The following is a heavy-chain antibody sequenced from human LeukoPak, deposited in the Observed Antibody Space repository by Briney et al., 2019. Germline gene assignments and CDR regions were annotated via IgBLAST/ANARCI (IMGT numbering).Heavy chain of an antibody. Sequence: TSETLSLTCTVSGGSISSSSYYWGWIRQPPGKGLEWIGSIYYSGSTYYNPSLKSRVTISVDTSKNQFSLKLSSVTAADTAVYYCARQPTVTTPWFDPWGQGTLVTGSS. CDR3: ARQPTVTTPWFDP. CDR1: GGSISSSSYY. CDR2: IYYSGST. V-gene: IGHV4-39*01. D-gene: IGHD4-17*01. J-gene: IGHJ5*02.